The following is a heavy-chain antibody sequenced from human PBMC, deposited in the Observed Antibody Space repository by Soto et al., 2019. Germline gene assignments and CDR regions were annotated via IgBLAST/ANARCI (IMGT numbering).Heavy chain of an antibody. Sequence: PSETLSLTCTVSGGSISSYYWSWIRQPPGKGLEWIGYIYYSGSTNYNPSLKSRVTISVDTSKNQFSLKLSSVTAADTAVYYCASSYYDFWSGHTGWFDPWGQGTLVTAPQ. CDR3: ASSYYDFWSGHTGWFDP. V-gene: IGHV4-59*08. CDR2: IYYSGST. D-gene: IGHD3-3*01. J-gene: IGHJ5*02. CDR1: GGSISSYY.